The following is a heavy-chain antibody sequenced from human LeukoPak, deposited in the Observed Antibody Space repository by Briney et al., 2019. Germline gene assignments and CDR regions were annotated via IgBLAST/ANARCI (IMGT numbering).Heavy chain of an antibody. CDR1: GYTLTSYY. CDR2: ISAYNGNT. Sequence: GASVKVSCKASGYTLTSYYMHWVRQAPGQGLEWMGWISAYNGNTNYAQKLQGRVTMTTDTSTSTAYMELGSLRSDDTAIYYCARNLPAMGAFDIWGQGTMVTVSS. J-gene: IGHJ3*02. D-gene: IGHD1-14*01. V-gene: IGHV1-18*04. CDR3: ARNLPAMGAFDI.